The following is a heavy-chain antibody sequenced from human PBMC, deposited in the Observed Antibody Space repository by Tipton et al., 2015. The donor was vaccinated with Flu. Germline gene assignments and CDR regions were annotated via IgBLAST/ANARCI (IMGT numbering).Heavy chain of an antibody. Sequence: TLRLSCAASGFTFSNYWMHWVRQAPGKGLVWVSRISGDGSITTYADSVKGRFTISRDNAKNTVYLHSNRLRAEDTAVYYCARDRVWLKTPGGWFDPWGQGTPVTVSS. CDR2: ISGDGSIT. V-gene: IGHV3-74*03. D-gene: IGHD2-21*01. J-gene: IGHJ5*02. CDR1: GFTFSNYW. CDR3: ARDRVWLKTPGGWFDP.